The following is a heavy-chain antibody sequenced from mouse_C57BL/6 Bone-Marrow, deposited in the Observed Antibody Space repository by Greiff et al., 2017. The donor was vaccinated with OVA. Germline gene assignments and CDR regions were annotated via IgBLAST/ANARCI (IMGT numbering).Heavy chain of an antibody. CDR3: AMPPYYGSSYLGAMDY. Sequence: EVKVVESGGGLVKPGGSLKLSCAASGFTFSDYGMHWVRQAPEKGLEWVAYISSGSSTIYYEDTVKGRFTISRDNATNTLFLQMTSLRSGDTAMYYFAMPPYYGSSYLGAMDYWCQGTSVTVSS. V-gene: IGHV5-17*01. J-gene: IGHJ4*01. D-gene: IGHD1-1*01. CDR2: ISSGSSTI. CDR1: GFTFSDYG.